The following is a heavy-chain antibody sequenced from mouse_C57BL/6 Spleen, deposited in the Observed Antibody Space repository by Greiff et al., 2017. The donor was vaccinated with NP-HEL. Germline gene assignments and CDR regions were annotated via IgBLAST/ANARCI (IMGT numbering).Heavy chain of an antibody. D-gene: IGHD2-4*01. J-gene: IGHJ3*01. CDR3: AREGIYDYGWFAY. CDR1: GYTFTDYN. CDR2: INPNNGGT. V-gene: IGHV1-22*01. Sequence: EVQLQQSGPELVKPGASVKMSCKASGYTFTDYNLHWVTQSHGKSLEWIGYINPNNGGTSYNQKFKGKATLTVNKSSSTAYMELRSLTSEDSAVYYCAREGIYDYGWFAYWGQGTLVTVSA.